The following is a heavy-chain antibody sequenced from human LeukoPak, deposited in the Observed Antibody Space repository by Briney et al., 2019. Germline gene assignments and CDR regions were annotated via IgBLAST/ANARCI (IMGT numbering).Heavy chain of an antibody. J-gene: IGHJ5*02. Sequence: PSETLSLTCNVSGDSITSGGFYWAWIRQSPGKGLEWIGNVYYSGSTQYNPSLRGRVSISMDMTNNQFSLNLNSVSVTDTAIYYCARRDYAAWFDPWGQGTLVTVPS. D-gene: IGHD4/OR15-4a*01. CDR2: VYYSGST. CDR3: ARRDYAAWFDP. CDR1: GDSITSGGFY. V-gene: IGHV4-39*01.